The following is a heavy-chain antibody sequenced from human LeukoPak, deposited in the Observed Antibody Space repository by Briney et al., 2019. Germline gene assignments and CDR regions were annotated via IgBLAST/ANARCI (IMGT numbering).Heavy chain of an antibody. D-gene: IGHD2-2*03. Sequence: SVKVSCKASGGTFSSYTISWVRQAPGQGLEWMGRIIPILGIANYAQKFQGGVTITAGKSTSTAYMELSSLRSEDTAVYYCARDNIDGWINYWGQGTLVTISS. CDR1: GGTFSSYT. J-gene: IGHJ4*02. V-gene: IGHV1-69*04. CDR3: ARDNIDGWINY. CDR2: IIPILGIA.